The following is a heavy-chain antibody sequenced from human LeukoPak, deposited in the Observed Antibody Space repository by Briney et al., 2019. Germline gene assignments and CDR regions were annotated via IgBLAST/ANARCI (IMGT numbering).Heavy chain of an antibody. CDR3: ARVSAAAGTSDAFDI. CDR2: INPNSGGT. Sequence: GAPVKVSCKASGYTFTGYYMHWVRQAPGQGLEWMGWINPNSGGTNYAQKFQGRVTMTRDTSISTAYMELSRLRSDDTAVYYCARVSAAAGTSDAFDIWGQGTMVTVSS. CDR1: GYTFTGYY. D-gene: IGHD6-13*01. V-gene: IGHV1-2*02. J-gene: IGHJ3*02.